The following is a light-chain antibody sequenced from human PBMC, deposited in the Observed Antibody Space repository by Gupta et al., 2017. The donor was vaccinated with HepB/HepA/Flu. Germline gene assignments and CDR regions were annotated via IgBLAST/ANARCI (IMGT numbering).Light chain of an antibody. V-gene: IGLV2-14*03. CDR1: SRDVGGYNY. Sequence: QSALPQPAPVSGSAGTSITISCTGNSRDVGGYNYVTWYQQHPGKAPKVMIYDVSNRPSGVSKRFSGAKSGNTASLTISGLQAEDKADYYCSSYTSNSTLVFIRGTELTVL. J-gene: IGLJ3*02. CDR2: DVS. CDR3: SSYTSNSTLV.